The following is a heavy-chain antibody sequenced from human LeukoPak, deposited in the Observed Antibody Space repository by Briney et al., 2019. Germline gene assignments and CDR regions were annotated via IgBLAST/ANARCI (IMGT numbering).Heavy chain of an antibody. CDR3: ARVGSLWFGELPVDY. V-gene: IGHV3-30*04. D-gene: IGHD3-10*01. CDR2: ISYDGGNK. J-gene: IGHJ4*02. Sequence: GGSLRLSCAASGFTFSSYAMHWVRQAPGKELEWVAVISYDGGNKYYADSVKGRFTISRDNSKNTLYLQMNSLRAEDTAVYYCARVGSLWFGELPVDYWGQGTLVTVSS. CDR1: GFTFSSYA.